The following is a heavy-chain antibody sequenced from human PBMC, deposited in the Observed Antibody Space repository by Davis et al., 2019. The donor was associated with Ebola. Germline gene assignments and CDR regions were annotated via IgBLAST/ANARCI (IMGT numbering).Heavy chain of an antibody. V-gene: IGHV3-23*01. D-gene: IGHD3-10*01. CDR2: ISGSGGST. CDR3: AKGLRGWFGEFDAFDI. CDR1: VITFSSYA. Sequence: GGSLRLSCADSVITFSSYAMTWVRQAPGKGLERVSAISGSGGSTYYADSVKGRFTISRDNSKKTLYLQMNSLRAEDTAVYYCAKGLRGWFGEFDAFDIWGQGTMVTVSS. J-gene: IGHJ3*02.